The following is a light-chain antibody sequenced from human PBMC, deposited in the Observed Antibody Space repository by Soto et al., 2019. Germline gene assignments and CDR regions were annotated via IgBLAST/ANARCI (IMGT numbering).Light chain of an antibody. J-gene: IGKJ1*01. CDR3: QQLNSYPWT. CDR2: AAS. V-gene: IGKV1-9*01. CDR1: QGISSY. Sequence: IQLTQSPSSLSASVGDRVTITCRASQGISSYLAWYQQKPWKAPNLLIYAASTLQSGVPSRFSGSGSGTDFPLTISSLQPEDFATYYCQQLNSYPWTFGQGTKVEIK.